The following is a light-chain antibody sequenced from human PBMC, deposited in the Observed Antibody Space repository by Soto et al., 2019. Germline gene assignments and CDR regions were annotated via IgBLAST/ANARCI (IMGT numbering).Light chain of an antibody. J-gene: IGKJ5*01. CDR2: GAS. V-gene: IGKV3-15*01. CDR1: QSVSSN. CDR3: QQYNNWPPIT. Sequence: EIVMTQSPATLCVSPGERSTLCCMSIQSVSSNLAWYQQKPGQAPRLLIYGASTRATGIPARFSGSGSGTEFTLTISSLQSEDFAVYYCQQYNNWPPITFGQGTRLEIK.